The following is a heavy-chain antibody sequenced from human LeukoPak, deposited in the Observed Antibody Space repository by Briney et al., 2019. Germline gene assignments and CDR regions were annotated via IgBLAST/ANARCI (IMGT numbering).Heavy chain of an antibody. Sequence: PSETLSLTCTVSGGSISSSSYYWGWIRQPPGKGLEWIGNIYYSGSTYYNPSLKSRVTISVDTSKNQFSLKLSSVTAADTAVYYCARITVTTIDYWGQGTLVTVSS. V-gene: IGHV4-39*07. J-gene: IGHJ4*02. CDR3: ARITVTTIDY. CDR2: IYYSGST. D-gene: IGHD4-17*01. CDR1: GGSISSSSYY.